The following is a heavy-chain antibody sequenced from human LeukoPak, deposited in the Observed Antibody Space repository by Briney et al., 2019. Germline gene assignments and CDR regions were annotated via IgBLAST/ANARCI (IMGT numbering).Heavy chain of an antibody. CDR3: ARVRIGETSYDASDV. Sequence: KSSETLSLTCTVSGGSISAYYCTCIRQPPGKGLEWIGDIYITGSTNYNPYLKRRVTMSVDTSKNQFSLRLSSVTAADTAVYYCARVRIGETSYDASDVWGLGTMVTVSS. D-gene: IGHD1-26*01. CDR1: GGSISAYY. V-gene: IGHV4-59*13. J-gene: IGHJ3*01. CDR2: IYITGST.